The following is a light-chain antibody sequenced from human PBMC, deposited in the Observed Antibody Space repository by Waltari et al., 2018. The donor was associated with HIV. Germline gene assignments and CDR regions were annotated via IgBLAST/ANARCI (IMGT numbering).Light chain of an antibody. CDR3: SSYSTGATLVL. V-gene: IGLV2-14*01. CDR2: EVN. CDR1: SRDLGVSDF. Sequence: QSALTQPASVSGSPGQSITIPCTGSSRDLGVSDFVSWDHFRPGEAPGLIIFEVNARPSDTSDRFSGSKSGNTASLTISAIQTEDEADYYCSSYSTGATLVLLGGGTKLTVL. J-gene: IGLJ2*01.